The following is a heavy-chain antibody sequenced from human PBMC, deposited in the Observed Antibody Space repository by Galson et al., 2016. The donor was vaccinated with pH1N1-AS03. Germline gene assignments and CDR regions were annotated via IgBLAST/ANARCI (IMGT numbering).Heavy chain of an antibody. Sequence: SLRLSCAASGLEFSYFWMTWVRQAPGKGPEWVANIKQDGSETHYVDSVKGRFTISRDNAKNPLYLQMNSLRVEDTAMYYCSRGERIGDDSWGKGTLVTVSS. D-gene: IGHD2-15*01. CDR2: IKQDGSET. J-gene: IGHJ4*02. V-gene: IGHV3-7*03. CDR1: GLEFSYFW. CDR3: SRGERIGDDS.